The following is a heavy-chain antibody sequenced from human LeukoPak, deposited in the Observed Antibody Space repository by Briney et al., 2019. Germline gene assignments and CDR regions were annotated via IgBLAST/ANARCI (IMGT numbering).Heavy chain of an antibody. D-gene: IGHD3-3*01. J-gene: IGHJ5*02. CDR1: GGSISSYY. CDR3: ARLPITIFGVALSRFDP. CDR2: IYYSGST. V-gene: IGHV4-59*12. Sequence: SETLSLTCTVSGGSISSYYWSWIRQPPGKGLEWIGYIYYSGSTNYNPSLKSRVTISVDTSKNQFSLKLSSVTAADTAVYYCARLPITIFGVALSRFDPWGQGTLVTVSS.